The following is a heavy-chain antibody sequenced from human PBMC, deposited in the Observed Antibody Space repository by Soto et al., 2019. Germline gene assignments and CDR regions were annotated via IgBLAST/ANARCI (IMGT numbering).Heavy chain of an antibody. V-gene: IGHV4-59*01. Sequence: PSETLSLICTVSGGSISNYYWSWIRQPPGKGLEWIGNIYYSGSTDYNPSLKSRVTISVDTSKNQFSLKLSSVTAADTAVYYCAREDYGGGYYYYYGMDVWGQGTTVTVSS. CDR3: AREDYGGGYYYYYGMDV. D-gene: IGHD4-17*01. CDR2: IYYSGST. CDR1: GGSISNYY. J-gene: IGHJ6*02.